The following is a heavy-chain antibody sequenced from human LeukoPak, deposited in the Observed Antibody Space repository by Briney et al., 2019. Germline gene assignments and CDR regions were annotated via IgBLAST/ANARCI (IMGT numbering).Heavy chain of an antibody. CDR1: GFTFTTYW. CDR2: ISGGGGNT. Sequence: GGSLRLSCAASGFTFTTYWMAWVRQAPGKGLEWVSSISGGGGNTYYADSVKGRFTISRDNSKNTLYLQINSLRAEDTAIYYCAKDCVKYSSSPIDYWGQGTLVTVSS. D-gene: IGHD3-22*01. J-gene: IGHJ4*02. CDR3: AKDCVKYSSSPIDY. V-gene: IGHV3-23*01.